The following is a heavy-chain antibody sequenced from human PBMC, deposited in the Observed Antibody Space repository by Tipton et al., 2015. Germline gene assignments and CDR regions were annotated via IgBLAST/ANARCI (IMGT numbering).Heavy chain of an antibody. Sequence: SLRLSCAASGFAFSTYAMHWVRQAPGKGLEWVAFISYDGAIKYSTDSVMGRFTISRDNAKNTLFLQMNSLRAEDTAIYYCTRVTGYYFDYWGQGTLVTVSS. CDR1: GFAFSTYA. CDR3: TRVTGYYFDY. D-gene: IGHD3-9*01. J-gene: IGHJ4*02. CDR2: ISYDGAIK. V-gene: IGHV3-30*03.